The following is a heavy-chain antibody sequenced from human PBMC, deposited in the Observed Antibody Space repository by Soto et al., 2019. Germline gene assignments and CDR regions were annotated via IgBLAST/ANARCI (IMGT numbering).Heavy chain of an antibody. J-gene: IGHJ4*02. Sequence: QVQLQESGPGLVKPSETLSLTCTVSGGSISSYYWSWIRQPPGKGLEWIGYIYYSGSTNYNPSLKSRVTISVDTSKNPFSQKLSSVTAADTAVYYCARGLIAVAGTPFDYWGQGTLVTVSS. CDR3: ARGLIAVAGTPFDY. CDR2: IYYSGST. D-gene: IGHD6-19*01. CDR1: GGSISSYY. V-gene: IGHV4-59*01.